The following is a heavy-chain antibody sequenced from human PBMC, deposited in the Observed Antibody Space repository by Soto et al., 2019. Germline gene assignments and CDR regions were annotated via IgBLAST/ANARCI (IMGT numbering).Heavy chain of an antibody. V-gene: IGHV4-31*03. CDR2: IYYSGST. CDR1: GASISSGGYY. J-gene: IGHJ4*02. CDR3: ATQNKIRSPIGY. D-gene: IGHD3-22*01. Sequence: TLSLTCPVSGASISSGGYYWSWIRQHPGKGLEWIGYIYYSGSTYYNPSLKSRVTISVDTSKNQFSLKLSSVTAADTAVYYCATQNKIRSPIGYWGQGTLVTVYS.